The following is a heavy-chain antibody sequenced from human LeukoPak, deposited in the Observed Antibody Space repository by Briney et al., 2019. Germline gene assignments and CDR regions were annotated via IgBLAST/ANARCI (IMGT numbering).Heavy chain of an antibody. CDR3: AKDPRIVPAGKGWFDP. CDR2: ISGSGGST. Sequence: GGSLRLSCAASGFTFSSYAMSWVRQAPGKGLEWVSAISGSGGSTYYADSVKGRFTISRDNSKNTLYLQMNSLRAEDTAVYYCAKDPRIVPAGKGWFDPWGQGTLVTVSS. CDR1: GFTFSSYA. V-gene: IGHV3-23*01. J-gene: IGHJ5*02. D-gene: IGHD2-2*01.